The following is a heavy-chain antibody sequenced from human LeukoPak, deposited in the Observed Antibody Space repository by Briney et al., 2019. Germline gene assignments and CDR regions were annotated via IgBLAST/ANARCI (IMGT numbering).Heavy chain of an antibody. CDR3: ARDPIGYGDYGYFDY. D-gene: IGHD4-17*01. CDR1: GFTFSSYS. V-gene: IGHV3-21*01. CDR2: ISSSSSYI. Sequence: GGSLRLSCAASGFTFSSYSMNWVRQAPGKGLEWVSSISSSSSYIYYADSVKGRFTISRDNAKNSLYLQMNSLRAEDTAVYYCARDPIGYGDYGYFDYWGQGTLVTVSS. J-gene: IGHJ4*02.